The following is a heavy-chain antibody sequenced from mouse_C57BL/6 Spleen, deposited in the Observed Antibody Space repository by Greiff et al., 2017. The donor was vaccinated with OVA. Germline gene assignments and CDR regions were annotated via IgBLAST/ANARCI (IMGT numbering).Heavy chain of an antibody. J-gene: IGHJ4*01. V-gene: IGHV1-26*01. CDR2: INPNNGGT. Sequence: EVQLQQSGPELVKPGASVKISCKASGYTFTDYYMNWVKQSHGKSLEWIGDINPNNGGTSYNQKFKGKATLTVDKSSSTAYMELRSLTSEDSAVYYCARPFYYGSRWAMDYWGQGTSVTVSS. CDR1: GYTFTDYY. CDR3: ARPFYYGSRWAMDY. D-gene: IGHD1-1*01.